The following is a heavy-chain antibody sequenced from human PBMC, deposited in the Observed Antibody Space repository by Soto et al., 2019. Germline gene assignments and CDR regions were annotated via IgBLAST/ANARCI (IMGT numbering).Heavy chain of an antibody. CDR2: IYYSGST. Sequence: SETLSLTCTVSGGSISSGDYYWTWIRQPPGKGLERIGYIYYSGSTHYNPSLKSRLTISLDTSKNQFSLKLSSVTAADTAVYYCARVEGYYDSSGYNWFDPWGQGTLVTVSS. CDR3: ARVEGYYDSSGYNWFDP. D-gene: IGHD3-22*01. V-gene: IGHV4-30-4*01. J-gene: IGHJ5*02. CDR1: GGSISSGDYY.